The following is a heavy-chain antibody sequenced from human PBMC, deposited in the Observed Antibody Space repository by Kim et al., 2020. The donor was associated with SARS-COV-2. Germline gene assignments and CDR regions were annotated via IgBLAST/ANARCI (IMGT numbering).Heavy chain of an antibody. CDR3: ARECGLWFGECRRFDP. Sequence: SVKGRFTISRDNAKNSLYLQMNSLRAEDTAVYYCARECGLWFGECRRFDPWGQGTLVTVSS. D-gene: IGHD3-10*01. V-gene: IGHV3-11*05. J-gene: IGHJ5*02.